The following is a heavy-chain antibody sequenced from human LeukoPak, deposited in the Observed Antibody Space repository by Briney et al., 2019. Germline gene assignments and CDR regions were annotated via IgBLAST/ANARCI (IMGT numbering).Heavy chain of an antibody. CDR2: FDPEDGET. Sequence: GASVKVSCKVSGYTLTELSMHWVRQAPGKGLEWMGGFDPEDGETIYAQNFQGRVTMTEDTSTDTAYMELNDLTSEDTAVYYCVRFAAGPDPYYPWGQGTLVTVPS. D-gene: IGHD6-25*01. V-gene: IGHV1-24*01. CDR3: VRFAAGPDPYYP. J-gene: IGHJ5*02. CDR1: GYTLTELS.